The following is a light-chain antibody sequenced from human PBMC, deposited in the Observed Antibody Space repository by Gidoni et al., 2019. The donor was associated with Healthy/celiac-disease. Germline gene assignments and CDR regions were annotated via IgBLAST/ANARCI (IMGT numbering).Light chain of an antibody. CDR1: QSISSY. CDR2: AAS. V-gene: IGKV1-39*01. CDR3: QQSYSTPPT. Sequence: DIQMTQSPSSLSASVGDRVTITCRASQSISSYLNWYQQKPGKAPKLLFYAASILQSGVPSMFSGSGSGTDFTLTISSLQPEDFATYYCQQSYSTPPTFGQGTKVEIK. J-gene: IGKJ1*01.